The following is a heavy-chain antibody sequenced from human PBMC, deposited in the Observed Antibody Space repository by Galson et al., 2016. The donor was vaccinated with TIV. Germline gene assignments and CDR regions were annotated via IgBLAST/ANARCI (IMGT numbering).Heavy chain of an antibody. D-gene: IGHD2-21*02. CDR3: ARETGCGGDCYYFDY. V-gene: IGHV3-30*01. Sequence: LRLSCAASGFTFRSHAMHWVRQAPGKGLEWVADISYDGINKYYADSVKGRFTVSRDNSKSTLYLQLNSLRTEDTADYYCARETGCGGDCYYFDYWGQGTLVTVSS. CDR1: GFTFRSHA. J-gene: IGHJ4*02. CDR2: ISYDGINK.